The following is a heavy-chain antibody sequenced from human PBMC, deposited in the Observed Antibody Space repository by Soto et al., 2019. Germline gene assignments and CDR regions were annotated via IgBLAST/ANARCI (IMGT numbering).Heavy chain of an antibody. CDR3: ASRYSSSSNDAFDI. V-gene: IGHV1-69*13. J-gene: IGHJ3*02. CDR1: GGTFSSYA. D-gene: IGHD6-6*01. Sequence: ASVKVSCKASGGTFSSYAISWVRQAPGQGLEWMGGIIPIFGTANYAQKFQGRVTITADESTSTAYMELSSLRSEDTAVYYCASRYSSSSNDAFDIWGQGTMVTVSS. CDR2: IIPIFGTA.